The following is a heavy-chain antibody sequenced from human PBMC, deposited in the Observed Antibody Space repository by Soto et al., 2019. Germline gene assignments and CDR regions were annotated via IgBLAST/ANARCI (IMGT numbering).Heavy chain of an antibody. Sequence: NPSETLSLTCTVSGGSISSSSYYWGWIRQPPGKGLEWIGSIYYSGSTYYNPSLKSRVTISVDTSKNQFSLKLSSVTAADTAVYYCARQNVAGATSASGAFDIWGQGTMVTVSS. CDR2: IYYSGST. CDR3: ARQNVAGATSASGAFDI. CDR1: GGSISSSSYY. J-gene: IGHJ3*02. D-gene: IGHD1-26*01. V-gene: IGHV4-39*01.